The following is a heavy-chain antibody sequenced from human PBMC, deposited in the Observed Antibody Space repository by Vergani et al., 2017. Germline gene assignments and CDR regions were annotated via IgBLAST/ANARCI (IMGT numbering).Heavy chain of an antibody. CDR1: GGSISSGSYY. V-gene: IGHV4-61*02. J-gene: IGHJ4*02. D-gene: IGHD3-22*01. CDR3: AREGFYDSSRSMDY. Sequence: QVQLQESGPGLVKPSQTLSLTCTVSGGSISSGSYYWSWIRQPAGKGLEWIGRIYTSGSTNYNPSLKSRVTMSVDTSKNQFSLKLSSVTAADTAVFYCAREGFYDSSRSMDYWGQGTLVTVSS. CDR2: IYTSGST.